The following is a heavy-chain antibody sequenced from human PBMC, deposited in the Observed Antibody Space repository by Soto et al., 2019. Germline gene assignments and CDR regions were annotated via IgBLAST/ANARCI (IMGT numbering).Heavy chain of an antibody. J-gene: IGHJ6*02. CDR3: GREKGFFEWPTAGDYLYYGMDV. Sequence: GGSLRLSCAASGFTFSSYWMHWVRQAPGKGLVWVSRINSDGSSTSYADSVKGRFTISRDNAKNTLYLQMNSLRAEDTAVDYCGREKGFFEWPTAGDYLYYGMDVWGQATTVTIS. CDR2: INSDGSST. V-gene: IGHV3-74*01. D-gene: IGHD3-3*01. CDR1: GFTFSSYW.